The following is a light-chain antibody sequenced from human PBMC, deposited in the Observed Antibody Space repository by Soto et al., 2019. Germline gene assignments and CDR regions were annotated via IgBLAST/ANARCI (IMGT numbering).Light chain of an antibody. Sequence: QSVLTQPPSASGTPGQRVTISCSGSSSNIGSKTVNWYQQLPGTAPKLLIYTNDRRSSGVPDRFSASKSGTSASLAISGLQSEDEADYFCAAWDDSLNVLFGGGTKLTVL. CDR1: SSNIGSKT. J-gene: IGLJ2*01. CDR2: TND. V-gene: IGLV1-44*01. CDR3: AAWDDSLNVL.